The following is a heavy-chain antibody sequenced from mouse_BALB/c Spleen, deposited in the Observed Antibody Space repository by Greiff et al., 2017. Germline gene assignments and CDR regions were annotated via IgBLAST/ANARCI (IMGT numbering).Heavy chain of an antibody. V-gene: IGHV2-6-2*01. CDR2: IWSDGST. D-gene: IGHD2-4*01. Sequence: VQGVESGPDLVAPSQSLSITCTVSGFSLTSYGVHWVRQPPGKGLEWLVVIWSDGSTTYNSALKSRLSISKDNSKSQVFLKMNSLQTDDTAMYYCARHVSTMITTGAMDYWGQGTSVTVSA. CDR3: ARHVSTMITTGAMDY. J-gene: IGHJ4*01. CDR1: GFSLTSYG.